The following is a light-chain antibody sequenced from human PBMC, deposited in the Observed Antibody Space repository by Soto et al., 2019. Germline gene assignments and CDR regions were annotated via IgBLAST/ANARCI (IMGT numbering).Light chain of an antibody. CDR2: GAS. CDR3: QQYSDWPPYT. V-gene: IGKV3-15*01. CDR1: QTVSTN. Sequence: EIVMTQSPATLSVSPGERVTLSCRASQTVSTNLAWYQQKPGQAPRLLIYGASTRATGIPARFSGSGSGTDFTLTISSLQSEDFAFYYCQQYSDWPPYTFGPGTKLEIK. J-gene: IGKJ2*01.